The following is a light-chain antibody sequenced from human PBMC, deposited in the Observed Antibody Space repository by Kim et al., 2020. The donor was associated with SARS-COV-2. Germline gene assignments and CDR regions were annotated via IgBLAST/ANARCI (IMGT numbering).Light chain of an antibody. J-gene: IGKJ2*01. V-gene: IGKV3-15*01. Sequence: SPGERATLSGRASQSVSSNLAWDQQKPGQAPRLLIYGASTRATGIPARFSGSGSGTEFTLTISSLQSEDFAVYYCQQYNNWPLYTFGQGTKLEI. CDR3: QQYNNWPLYT. CDR1: QSVSSN. CDR2: GAS.